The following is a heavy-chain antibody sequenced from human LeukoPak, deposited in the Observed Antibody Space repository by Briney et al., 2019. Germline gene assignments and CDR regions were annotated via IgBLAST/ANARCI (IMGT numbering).Heavy chain of an antibody. D-gene: IGHD3-22*01. CDR3: AADPYYDSSGTAQH. J-gene: IGHJ1*01. CDR1: GFTFSGSA. CDR2: IRSKANSYAT. Sequence: GGSLRLSCAASGFTFSGSAMHWVRQASGKGLEWVGRIRSKANSYATAYAASVKGRFTISRDDSKNTAYLQMNSLKTEDTAVYYCAADPYYDSSGTAQHWGQGTLVTVSS. V-gene: IGHV3-73*01.